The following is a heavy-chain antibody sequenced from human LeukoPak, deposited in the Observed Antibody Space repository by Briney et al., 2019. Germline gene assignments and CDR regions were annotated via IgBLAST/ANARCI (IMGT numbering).Heavy chain of an antibody. CDR2: ISSSSSTI. D-gene: IGHD3-3*01. V-gene: IGHV3-48*04. J-gene: IGHJ4*02. Sequence: GGSLRLSCAASGFTFSSYSMNWVRQAPGKGLEWVSYISSSSSTIYYADSVKGRFTISRDNSKSSLYLQMNSLRAEDTAVYYCARHYDFWSGFCFDYWGQGTLVTVSS. CDR3: ARHYDFWSGFCFDY. CDR1: GFTFSSYS.